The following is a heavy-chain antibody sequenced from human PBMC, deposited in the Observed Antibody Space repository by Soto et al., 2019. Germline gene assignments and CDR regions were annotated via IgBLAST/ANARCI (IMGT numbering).Heavy chain of an antibody. J-gene: IGHJ6*02. D-gene: IGHD5-18*01. Sequence: QVQLVESGGGVVQPGRSLRLSCAASGFTFSSYAMHWVRQAPGKGLEWVAVISYDGSNKYYADSVKGRFTISRDNSKNTLYLQMNSLRAEDTAVYYCARHRRRGTAMVIPVGMDVWGQGTTVTVSS. V-gene: IGHV3-30-3*01. CDR2: ISYDGSNK. CDR1: GFTFSSYA. CDR3: ARHRRRGTAMVIPVGMDV.